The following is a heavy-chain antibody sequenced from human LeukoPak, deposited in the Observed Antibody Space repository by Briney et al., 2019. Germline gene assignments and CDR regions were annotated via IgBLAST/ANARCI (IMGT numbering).Heavy chain of an antibody. CDR3: ARVTSSGGYYFDY. J-gene: IGHJ4*02. CDR2: IYHSGST. V-gene: IGHV4-38-2*01. CDR1: GYSISSGYY. Sequence: SETLSLTCAVSGYSISSGYYWGWIRQPPGKGLEWIGSIYHSGSTYYNPSLKSRVTISVDTSKNQSSLKLSSVTAADTAVYYCARVTSSGGYYFDYWGQGTLVTVSS. D-gene: IGHD6-25*01.